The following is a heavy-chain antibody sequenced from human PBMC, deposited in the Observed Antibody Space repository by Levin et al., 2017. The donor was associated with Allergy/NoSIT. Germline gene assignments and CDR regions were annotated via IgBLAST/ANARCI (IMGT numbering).Heavy chain of an antibody. CDR1: GYSFTSYW. CDR2: IYPGDSDT. CDR3: ARGLSTVTPPNFDY. V-gene: IGHV5-51*01. D-gene: IGHD4-17*01. Sequence: GGSLRLSCKGSGYSFTSYWIGWVRQMPGKGLEWMGIIYPGDSDTRYSPSFQGQVTISADKSISTAYLQWSSLKASDTAMYYCARGLSTVTPPNFDYWGQGTLVTVSS. J-gene: IGHJ4*02.